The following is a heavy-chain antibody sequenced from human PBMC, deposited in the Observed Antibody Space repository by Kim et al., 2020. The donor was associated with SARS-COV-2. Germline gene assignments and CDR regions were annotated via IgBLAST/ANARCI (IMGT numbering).Heavy chain of an antibody. CDR2: IKSKTDGGTT. CDR3: IRFLEWLKTETPYYYYYGMDV. D-gene: IGHD3-3*01. J-gene: IGHJ6*02. V-gene: IGHV3-15*01. CDR1: GFTFSNAW. Sequence: GGSLRLSCAASGFTFSNAWMSWVRQAPGKGLEWVGRIKSKTDGGTTDYAAPVKGRFTISRDDSKNTLYLQMNSLKTEDTAVYYCIRFLEWLKTETPYYYYYGMDVWGQGTTVTVSS.